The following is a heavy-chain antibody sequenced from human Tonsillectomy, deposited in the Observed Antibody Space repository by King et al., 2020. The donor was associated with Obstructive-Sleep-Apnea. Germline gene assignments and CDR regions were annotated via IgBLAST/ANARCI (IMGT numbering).Heavy chain of an antibody. J-gene: IGHJ6*02. CDR2: IYSSGTT. Sequence: VQLVESGGGLVQPGGSMRLSCAASGFSVTSSYINWVRQAPGKGLEWVSVIYSSGTTHYADSLKGRFTIPRHNSNNTVYLQMNSLRAEDTAVYSCAGDRYDYGLDNSTPHYYGRDVWGQGTTVIVS. CDR1: GFSVTSSY. V-gene: IGHV3-53*04. D-gene: IGHD3-16*01. CDR3: AGDRYDYGLDNSTPHYYGRDV.